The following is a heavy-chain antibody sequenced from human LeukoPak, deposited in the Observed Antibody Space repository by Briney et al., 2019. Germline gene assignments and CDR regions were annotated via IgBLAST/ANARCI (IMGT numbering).Heavy chain of an antibody. CDR3: ARDVSIVGATTFDY. CDR1: GFTVSSNY. Sequence: GGSLRLSCAASGFTVSSNYMSWVRQAPGKGLEWVSAISGSGVNTYYADSVKGRFTISRDNSKNTLYLQMNSLRAEDTALYYCARDVSIVGATTFDYWGQGTLVTVSS. CDR2: ISGSGVNT. J-gene: IGHJ4*02. V-gene: IGHV3-23*01. D-gene: IGHD1-26*01.